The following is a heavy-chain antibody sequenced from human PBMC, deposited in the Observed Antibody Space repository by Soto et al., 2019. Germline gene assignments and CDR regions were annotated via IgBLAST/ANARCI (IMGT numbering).Heavy chain of an antibody. CDR1: GFTVSSNY. J-gene: IGHJ6*03. D-gene: IGHD6-19*01. Sequence: EVQLVESGGGLVQPGGSLRLSCAASGFTVSSNYMSWVRQAPGKGLEWVSVIYSGGSTYYADSVKGRFTISRHNSKNTLYLQMNSLRAEDTAVYYCARVYSSGWKEYYMDVWGKGTTVTVSS. V-gene: IGHV3-53*04. CDR3: ARVYSSGWKEYYMDV. CDR2: IYSGGST.